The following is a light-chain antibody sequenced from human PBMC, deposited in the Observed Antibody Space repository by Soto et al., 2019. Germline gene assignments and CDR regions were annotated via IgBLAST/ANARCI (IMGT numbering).Light chain of an antibody. CDR1: QSVRNN. CDR2: AAS. Sequence: EIVMTQSPATLSVSPGERATLSCRASQSVRNNLAWYQQKPGQAPRLLIYAASTRATGIPARFSGSGSGTEFTLTISSLQSEDCAVYYCQQYDHWYTFGQGTKVEIK. CDR3: QQYDHWYT. J-gene: IGKJ2*01. V-gene: IGKV3-15*01.